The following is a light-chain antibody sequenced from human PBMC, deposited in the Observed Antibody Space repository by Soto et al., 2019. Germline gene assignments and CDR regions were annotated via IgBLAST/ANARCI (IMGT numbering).Light chain of an antibody. CDR3: SSYTSSSTLYVV. Sequence: QSALTQPASVSGSPGQAITISCTGTNSDIGGYNYVSWYQQHPGKAPKLMLYDVSNRPSEVSNRFSGSKSGNTAALTISGLQAEEEADDYCSSYTSSSTLYVVFGGGTKLTVL. CDR2: DVS. J-gene: IGLJ2*01. CDR1: NSDIGGYNY. V-gene: IGLV2-14*01.